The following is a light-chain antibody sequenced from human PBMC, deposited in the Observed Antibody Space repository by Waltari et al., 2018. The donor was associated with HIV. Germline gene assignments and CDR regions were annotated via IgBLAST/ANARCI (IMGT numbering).Light chain of an antibody. CDR3: QQYNDLPFT. Sequence: DIRMTQSPSSLSAPMGASVPLTCQATQDINNNLNWYQQKTGQAPKLLIYDASVLETGVSARFTGSGSGTNFTLTITSPQPEDVATYFCQQYNDLPFTFGPGTKV. CDR1: QDINNN. CDR2: DAS. J-gene: IGKJ3*01. V-gene: IGKV1-33*01.